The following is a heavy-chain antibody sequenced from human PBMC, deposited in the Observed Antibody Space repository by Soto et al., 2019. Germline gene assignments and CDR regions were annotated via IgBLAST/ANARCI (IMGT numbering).Heavy chain of an antibody. Sequence: SETLSLTCTVSGGSISSYYGSWIRQPPGKGLEWIGYIYYSGSTNYNPSLKSRVTISVDTSKNQFSLKLSSVTAADTAVYYCARHLILKQYYYYYMDVWGKGTTVTVSS. CDR2: IYYSGST. CDR3: ARHLILKQYYYYYMDV. D-gene: IGHD2-8*01. CDR1: GGSISSYY. V-gene: IGHV4-59*08. J-gene: IGHJ6*03.